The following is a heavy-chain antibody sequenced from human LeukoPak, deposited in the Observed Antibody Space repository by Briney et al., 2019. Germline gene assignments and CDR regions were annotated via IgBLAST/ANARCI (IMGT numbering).Heavy chain of an antibody. V-gene: IGHV1-69*04. CDR1: GGTFSSYA. CDR2: IIPILGIA. D-gene: IGHD3-10*01. Sequence: SVRVSCKASGGTFSSYAISWVRQAPGQGLEWMGRIIPILGIANYAQKFQGRVTITAGKSTSTAYMDLSSLRSEDTAVYYCARGLVRGVPYFQSWGQGTPVTVSS. J-gene: IGHJ4*02. CDR3: ARGLVRGVPYFQS.